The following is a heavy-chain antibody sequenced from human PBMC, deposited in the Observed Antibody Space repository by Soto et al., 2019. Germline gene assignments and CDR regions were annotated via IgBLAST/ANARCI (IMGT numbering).Heavy chain of an antibody. D-gene: IGHD6-13*01. CDR1: GYTFTSYA. J-gene: IGHJ6*02. Sequence: QVQLVQSGAEVKKPGASVKVSCKASGYTFTSYAMHWVRQAPGQRLEWMVWINAGNGNTKYSQKFQGRVTITRDTSASTAYMELSSLRSEDTAVYYCARAPPPDLMQLGGMDVWGQRTTVTVSS. CDR2: INAGNGNT. CDR3: ARAPPPDLMQLGGMDV. V-gene: IGHV1-3*01.